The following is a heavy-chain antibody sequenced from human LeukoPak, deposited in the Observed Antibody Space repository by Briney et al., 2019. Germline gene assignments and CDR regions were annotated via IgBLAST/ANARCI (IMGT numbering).Heavy chain of an antibody. J-gene: IGHJ4*02. D-gene: IGHD6-19*01. CDR3: ARVGQWLVQPYFDY. V-gene: IGHV4-4*07. CDR2: IYTSGST. Sequence: SETLSLTCTVSGGSISSYYWSWVRQPAGKGLGWIGRIYTSGSTNYNPSLKSRVTMSVDTSKNQFSLKLGSVTAADTAVYYCARVGQWLVQPYFDYWGQGTLVTVSS. CDR1: GGSISSYY.